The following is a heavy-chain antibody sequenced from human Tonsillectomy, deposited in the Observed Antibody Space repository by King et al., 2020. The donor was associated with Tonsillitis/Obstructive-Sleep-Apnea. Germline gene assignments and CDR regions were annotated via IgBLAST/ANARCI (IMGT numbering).Heavy chain of an antibody. CDR2: IVVGSGNT. J-gene: IGHJ3*02. V-gene: IGHV1-58*01. D-gene: IGHD3-22*01. CDR1: GFTFTSSA. CDR3: AAVTMIVVGYAFDI. Sequence: QLVESGPEVKKPGTSVKVSCKASGFTFTSSAVQWVRQARGQRLEWIGWIVVGSGNTNYAQKFQERVTIPRDMSTSTAYMELRSLSSEDTAVYYCAAVTMIVVGYAFDIWGQGTMVTVSS.